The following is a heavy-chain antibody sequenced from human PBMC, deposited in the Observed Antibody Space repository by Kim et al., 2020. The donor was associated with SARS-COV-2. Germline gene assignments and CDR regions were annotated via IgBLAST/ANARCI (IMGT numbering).Heavy chain of an antibody. CDR1: GCTFTSYA. Sequence: SVKVSCKASGCTFTSYAMSWVRQAPGQGLEWMGRIITIPGIATYAQSFPGRFAFTLDKSISTAYLQISSLKAEDTAVYYCARDPAGSGVRGWYFDLWGR. J-gene: IGHJ2*01. V-gene: IGHV1-69*04. CDR3: ARDPAGSGVRGWYFDL. CDR2: IITIPGIA. D-gene: IGHD3-10*01.